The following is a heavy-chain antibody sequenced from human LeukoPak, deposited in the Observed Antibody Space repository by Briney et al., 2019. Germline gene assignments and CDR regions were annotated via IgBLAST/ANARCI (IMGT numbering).Heavy chain of an antibody. CDR2: INPNSGGT. CDR1: GYTFTGYY. CDR3: ARAHLDRLTDY. Sequence: ASVRVSCKASGYTFTGYYMHWVRQAPGQGLEWMGWINPNSGGTNYAQKFQGRVTMTRDTSISTAYMELSRPRSDDTAVHYCARAHLDRLTDYWGQGTLVTVSS. V-gene: IGHV1-2*02. J-gene: IGHJ4*02. D-gene: IGHD3-22*01.